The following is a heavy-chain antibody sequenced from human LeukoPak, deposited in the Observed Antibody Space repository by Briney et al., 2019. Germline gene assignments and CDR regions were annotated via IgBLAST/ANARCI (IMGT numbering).Heavy chain of an antibody. D-gene: IGHD3-3*01. CDR1: GFSFPSHS. Sequence: GGSLRLSCAASGFSFPSHSFHWVRQSPGKGLEWVAYIGTSSSTIYQAKSVKGRFSISRDNAKNSLFLQMDSLRVEDTAVYYCARDRRTFGVVDSWGQGTLVAVSS. CDR3: ARDRRTFGVVDS. CDR2: IGTSSSTI. J-gene: IGHJ4*02. V-gene: IGHV3-48*04.